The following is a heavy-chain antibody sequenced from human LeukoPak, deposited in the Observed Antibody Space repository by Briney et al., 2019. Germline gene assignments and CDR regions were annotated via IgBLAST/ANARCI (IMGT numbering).Heavy chain of an antibody. Sequence: GGSLRLSCAASGFTFSSYWMSWVRQAPGKGLEWVANIKQDGSEKYYVDSVKGRFTISRDNARDSLYLQMNSLRAEDTAVYYCARRGLGHYFDYWGQGTLVTVSS. D-gene: IGHD3/OR15-3a*01. CDR3: ARRGLGHYFDY. CDR2: IKQDGSEK. J-gene: IGHJ4*02. CDR1: GFTFSSYW. V-gene: IGHV3-7*01.